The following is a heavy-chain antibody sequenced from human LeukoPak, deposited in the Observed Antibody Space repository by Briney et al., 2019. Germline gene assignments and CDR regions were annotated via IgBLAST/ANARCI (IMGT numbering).Heavy chain of an antibody. J-gene: IGHJ4*01. V-gene: IGHV3-30*02. CDR3: ARAVDKGTGYYMDF. D-gene: IGHD3-22*01. Sequence: GGSLRLSCAASGFTFSHHGTHWVRQAPGKGLEWVAFILFDGSKKYFVDSVKGRFTISRDNSKNAVSLQMNNLRTEDTAMYYCARAVDKGTGYYMDFWGQEPWSQSPQ. CDR1: GFTFSHHG. CDR2: ILFDGSKK.